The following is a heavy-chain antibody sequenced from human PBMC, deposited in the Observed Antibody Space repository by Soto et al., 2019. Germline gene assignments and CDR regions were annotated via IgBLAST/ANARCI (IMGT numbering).Heavy chain of an antibody. J-gene: IGHJ4*02. CDR3: ARAGYSSGWYSQSY. Sequence: QVQLVQSGAEVKKPGASVKVSCQASGYTFTSFHMHWVRQAPGQGLEWMGIINPSGGSTTYAQKFEGRVTMTRDPSASTVYMELSSLRSEDTAVYYCARAGYSSGWYSQSYWGQGTLVTVSS. V-gene: IGHV1-46*03. CDR1: GYTFTSFH. CDR2: INPSGGST. D-gene: IGHD6-19*01.